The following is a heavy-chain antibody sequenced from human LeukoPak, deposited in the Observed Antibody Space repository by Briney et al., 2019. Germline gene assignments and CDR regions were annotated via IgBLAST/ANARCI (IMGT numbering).Heavy chain of an antibody. CDR1: GFTFSGYW. CDR3: AKGIRFFEWLLADY. Sequence: GGSLRLSCAASGFTFSGYWMHWVRQAPGKGLEWVSRINIDGATTNYADSVKGRFTISRDNSKNTLYLQMNSLRAEDTAVYYCAKGIRFFEWLLADYWGQGTLVTVYS. CDR2: INIDGATT. J-gene: IGHJ4*02. V-gene: IGHV3-74*01. D-gene: IGHD3-3*01.